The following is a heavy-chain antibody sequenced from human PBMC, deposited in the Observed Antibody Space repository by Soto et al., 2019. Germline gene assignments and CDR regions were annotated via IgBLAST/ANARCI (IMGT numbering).Heavy chain of an antibody. D-gene: IGHD3-3*01. CDR2: IIPIFGTA. V-gene: IGHV1-69*12. CDR1: GGTFSSYA. CDR3: ASVRVRFLEWLGSEG. J-gene: IGHJ4*02. Sequence: QVQLVQSGAEVKKPGSSVKVSCKASGGTFSSYAFSWVRQAPGQGLEWMGGIIPIFGTANYAQKFQGRVTSTADASTSTAYMELSSLRSEDTAVYSCASVRVRFLEWLGSEGWGQGTLVTVSS.